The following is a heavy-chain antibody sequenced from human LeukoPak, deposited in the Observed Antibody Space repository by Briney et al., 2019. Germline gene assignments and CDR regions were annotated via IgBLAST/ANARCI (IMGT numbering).Heavy chain of an antibody. CDR2: FDPEDGET. V-gene: IGHV1-24*01. D-gene: IGHD3-22*01. CDR3: ATLFLSYYYDSSGYHY. CDR1: GYTLTELS. J-gene: IGHJ4*02. Sequence: ASVKVSCKVSGYTLTELSMHWVRQAPGKGLEWMGGFDPEDGETIYAQKFQGRVTMTEDTSTDTAYMELSSLRSEDTAVYYCATLFLSYYYDSSGYHYWGQGTLVIASS.